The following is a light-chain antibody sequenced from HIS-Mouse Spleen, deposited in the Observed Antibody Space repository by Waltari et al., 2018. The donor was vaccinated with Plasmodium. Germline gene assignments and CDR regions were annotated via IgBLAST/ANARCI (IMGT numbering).Light chain of an antibody. CDR1: NIGSKN. Sequence: SYELTQPLSVSVALGQTARITCGGNNIGSKNVHWYQQKPGQAPVLVIYRESNRPSGIPERFSGSNSWNTATLTISRAQAGDEADYYCQVWDSSTANVVFGGGTKLTVL. V-gene: IGLV3-9*01. CDR2: RES. CDR3: QVWDSSTANVV. J-gene: IGLJ2*01.